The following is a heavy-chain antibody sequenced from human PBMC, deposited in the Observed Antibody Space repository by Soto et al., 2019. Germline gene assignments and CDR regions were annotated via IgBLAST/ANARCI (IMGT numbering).Heavy chain of an antibody. V-gene: IGHV4-30-2*01. Sequence: SETLSLTCAVSGGSISSGGYSWSWIRQPPGKGLEWIGYIYHSGSTYYNPSLKSRVTISVDRSKNQFSLKLSSVTAADTAAYYCARAIILQLVLGQSWFDPWGQGTLVTVSS. CDR3: ARAIILQLVLGQSWFDP. J-gene: IGHJ5*02. CDR1: GGSISSGGYS. CDR2: IYHSGST. D-gene: IGHD6-6*01.